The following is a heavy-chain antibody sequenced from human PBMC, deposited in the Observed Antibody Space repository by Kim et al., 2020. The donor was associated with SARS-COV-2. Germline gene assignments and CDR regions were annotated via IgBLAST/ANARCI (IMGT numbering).Heavy chain of an antibody. J-gene: IGHJ5*02. CDR1: GFTFSSYS. CDR3: AREYSSSWYGGWFDP. D-gene: IGHD6-13*01. V-gene: IGHV3-21*01. Sequence: GGSLRLSCAASGFTFSSYSMNWVRQAPGKGLEWVSSISSSSSYIYYADSVKGRFTISRDNAKNSLYLQMNSLRAEDTAVYYCAREYSSSWYGGWFDPWGQGTLVTVSS. CDR2: ISSSSSYI.